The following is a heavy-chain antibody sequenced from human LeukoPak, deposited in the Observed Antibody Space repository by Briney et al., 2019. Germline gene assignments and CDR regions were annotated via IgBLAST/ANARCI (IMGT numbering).Heavy chain of an antibody. CDR3: ASYYYDRGGYFDY. CDR1: GGTFSSYA. J-gene: IGHJ4*02. D-gene: IGHD3-22*01. V-gene: IGHV1-69*13. Sequence: GASVKVSCKASGGTFSSYAISWVRQAPGQGLEWMGGIIPIFGTANYAQKFQGRVTITADESTSTAYMELSSLRSEGTAVYYCASYYYDRGGYFDYWGQGTLVTVSS. CDR2: IIPIFGTA.